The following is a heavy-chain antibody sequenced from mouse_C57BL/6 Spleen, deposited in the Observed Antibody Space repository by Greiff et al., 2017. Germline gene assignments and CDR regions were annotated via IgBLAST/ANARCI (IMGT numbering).Heavy chain of an antibody. D-gene: IGHD2-4*01. J-gene: IGHJ4*01. CDR3: AKLGLGNYYDYAGYAMDY. V-gene: IGHV2-3*01. CDR2: IWGDGST. CDR1: GFSLTSYG. Sequence: QVQLKESGPGLVAPSQSLSITCTVSGFSLTSYGVSWVRQPPGKGLEWLGVIWGDGSTNYHSALISRLSISKDNSKSQAFLKLNSLQTDDSATYCNAKLGLGNYYDYAGYAMDYWGQGTSVTVSS.